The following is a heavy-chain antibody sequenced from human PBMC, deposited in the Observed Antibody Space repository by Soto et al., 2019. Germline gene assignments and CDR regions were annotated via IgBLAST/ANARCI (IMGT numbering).Heavy chain of an antibody. CDR2: INAGNGNT. Sequence: ASVKVSCKASGYTFTSYAMHWVRQAPGQRLEWMGWINAGNGNTKYSQKFQGRVTITRDTSASTAYMELSSLRSEDTAVYYCARGGVVVVVAATPGFDPWGQGTLVTVSS. D-gene: IGHD2-15*01. CDR3: ARGGVVVVVAATPGFDP. J-gene: IGHJ5*02. CDR1: GYTFTSYA. V-gene: IGHV1-3*01.